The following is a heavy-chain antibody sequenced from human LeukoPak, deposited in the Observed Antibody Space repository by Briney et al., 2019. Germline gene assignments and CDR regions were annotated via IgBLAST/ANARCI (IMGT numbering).Heavy chain of an antibody. V-gene: IGHV3-11*04. D-gene: IGHD1-26*01. CDR1: GFTFSDYY. CDR2: ISSSGSTI. J-gene: IGHJ4*02. Sequence: GGSLRLSCAASGFTFSDYYMSWIRQAPGKGLEWVSYISSSGSTIYYADSVKGRFTISRDNSKNTLYLQMNSLRAEDTAVYYCAKTKARGSYYGKYYFDYWGQGTLVTVSS. CDR3: AKTKARGSYYGKYYFDY.